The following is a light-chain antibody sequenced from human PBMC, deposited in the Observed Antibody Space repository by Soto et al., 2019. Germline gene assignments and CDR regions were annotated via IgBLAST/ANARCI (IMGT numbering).Light chain of an antibody. CDR1: QSVSSY. J-gene: IGKJ2*01. CDR2: DAS. CDR3: QQRSNWPQYT. V-gene: IGKV3-11*01. Sequence: EMVLTHSPAPLSSPPGEIATLSFTASQSVSSYLAWYQQKPGQAPRLLIYDASNRATGIPARFSGRGSGTDFTLTISSLVPEDLADYYCQQRSNWPQYTFGQGTKLEIK.